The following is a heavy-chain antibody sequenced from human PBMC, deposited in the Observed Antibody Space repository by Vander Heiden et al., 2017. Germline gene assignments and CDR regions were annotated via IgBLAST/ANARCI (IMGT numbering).Heavy chain of an antibody. CDR3: AKDKSGYDTGYYFDY. Sequence: EPQRSESGGGLVQQGRSLSRSGAACAFTSSSYARSWVRQAPGKGLEWVSAISGSGGSTYYADAVKGRFTISRDNSKNKLYLQMNSLRGEDTDVYYCAKDKSGYDTGYYFDYWGQGNLVTVSS. D-gene: IGHD5-12*01. V-gene: IGHV3-23*01. J-gene: IGHJ4*02. CDR1: AFTSSSYA. CDR2: ISGSGGST.